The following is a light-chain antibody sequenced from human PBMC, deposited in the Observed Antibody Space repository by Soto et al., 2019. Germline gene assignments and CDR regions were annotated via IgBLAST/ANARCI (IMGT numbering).Light chain of an antibody. J-gene: IGLJ3*02. V-gene: IGLV1-47*02. CDR2: SNN. Sequence: QSVLTQPPSASGIPGQTVTLSCSGSPSNIGSNYVYWYQQLPGTAPKLLIYSNNQRPSGVPDRFSGSKSGTSGSLAISGLRSEDEADYYCAAWEDSVILWLFGGGTKLTVL. CDR1: PSNIGSNY. CDR3: AAWEDSVILWL.